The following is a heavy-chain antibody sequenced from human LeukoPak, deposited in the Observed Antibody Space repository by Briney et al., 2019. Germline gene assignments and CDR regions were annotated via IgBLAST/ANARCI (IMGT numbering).Heavy chain of an antibody. D-gene: IGHD5-24*01. Sequence: PRGSLRLSCAASGFIFSSHGMHWVRQAPGKGLEWVAVIWYDGSNKYYADSVKGRFTISRDNSKNTLYLQMDSLRGEDTAVYYCARDPVRDGYPYSFDYWGQGTLVTDSS. J-gene: IGHJ4*02. CDR2: IWYDGSNK. CDR3: ARDPVRDGYPYSFDY. V-gene: IGHV3-33*01. CDR1: GFIFSSHG.